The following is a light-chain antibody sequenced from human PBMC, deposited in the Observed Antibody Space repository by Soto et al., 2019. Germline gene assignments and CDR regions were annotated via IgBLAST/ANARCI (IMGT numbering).Light chain of an antibody. CDR1: SSDVGAYNY. Sequence: QSALTQPASVSGSPGQSITISCTGTSSDVGAYNYASWYQQYPGEAPKVIIYDVSHRPAGVSNRFSGSKSGNTASLTSSGLQTQDEADYYCSSYTSATTYVFGTGTKVTVL. V-gene: IGLV2-14*01. CDR2: DVS. J-gene: IGLJ1*01. CDR3: SSYTSATTYV.